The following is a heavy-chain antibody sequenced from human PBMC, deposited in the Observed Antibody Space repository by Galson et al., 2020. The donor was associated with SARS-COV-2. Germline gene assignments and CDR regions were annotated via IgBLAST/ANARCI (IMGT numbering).Heavy chain of an antibody. V-gene: IGHV1-3*01. D-gene: IGHD3-10*01. J-gene: IGHJ5*02. CDR3: ARGLQETYYYGSGSYSHTDNWFDP. CDR2: INAGNGNT. CDR1: GYTFTSYA. Sequence: ASVKVSCKASGYTFTSYAMHWVRQAPGQRLEWMGWINAGNGNTKYSQKFQGRVTITRDTSASTAYMELSSLRSEDTAVYYCARGLQETYYYGSGSYSHTDNWFDPWGQGTLVTVSS.